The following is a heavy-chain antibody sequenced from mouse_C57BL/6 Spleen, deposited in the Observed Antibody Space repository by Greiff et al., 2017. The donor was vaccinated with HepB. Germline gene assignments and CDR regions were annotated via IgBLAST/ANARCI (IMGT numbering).Heavy chain of an antibody. V-gene: IGHV1-20*01. CDR1: GYSFTGYF. Sequence: EVQLQESGPELVKPGDSVKISCKASGYSFTGYFMNWVMQSHGKSLEWIGRINPYNGDTFYNQKFKCMATLTVDKSSSTANMELRSLTSEDSAVYYCAREGLFYYAMDYWGQGTSVTVSS. CDR3: AREGLFYYAMDY. J-gene: IGHJ4*01. D-gene: IGHD3-1*01. CDR2: INPYNGDT.